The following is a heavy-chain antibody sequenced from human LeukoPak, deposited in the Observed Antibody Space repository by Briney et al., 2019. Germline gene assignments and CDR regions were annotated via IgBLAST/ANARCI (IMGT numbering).Heavy chain of an antibody. D-gene: IGHD4-17*01. CDR3: ARDTDYGDPYYYYYYYMDV. J-gene: IGHJ6*03. CDR2: IKQDGSEK. Sequence: AGGSLRLSGAASGFTGSSYWMSWVRQAPGKGLEGVANIKQDGSEKYYVDSAKGRFTSSRYNAKNSLYLQMNSLRAEDTAVYYCARDTDYGDPYYYYYYYMDVWGKGTTVPVSS. CDR1: GFTGSSYW. V-gene: IGHV3-7*01.